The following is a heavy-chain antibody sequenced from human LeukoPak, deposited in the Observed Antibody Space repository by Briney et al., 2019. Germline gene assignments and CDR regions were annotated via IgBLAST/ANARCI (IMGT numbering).Heavy chain of an antibody. V-gene: IGHV4-30-2*06. J-gene: IGHJ4*02. CDR2: IHHDGST. Sequence: PSETLSLTCAVSGGSISSSGYSWSWIRQSPGKGPEWIGEIHHDGSTNYNPSLMSRVTISVDTSKNQFSLDLTSVTAADAAVYYCARLIRDYRQYYFDFWGQGTLVTVSS. D-gene: IGHD4-11*01. CDR3: ARLIRDYRQYYFDF. CDR1: GGSISSSGYS.